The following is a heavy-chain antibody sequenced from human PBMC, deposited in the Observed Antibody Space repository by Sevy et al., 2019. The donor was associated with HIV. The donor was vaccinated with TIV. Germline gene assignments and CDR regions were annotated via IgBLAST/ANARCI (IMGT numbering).Heavy chain of an antibody. Sequence: GGSLRLSCAASGFTFSKYSMSWVRQPPGKGLEWVSTLSFGCGEINHADSVKGRFTISRDNSKNSLYLQMNNLRAEDTAVYYGAREGCTKPHDYWGQGTLVPVSS. CDR2: LSFGCGEI. CDR1: GFTFSKYS. CDR3: AREGCTKPHDY. V-gene: IGHV3-23*01. D-gene: IGHD2-8*01. J-gene: IGHJ4*02.